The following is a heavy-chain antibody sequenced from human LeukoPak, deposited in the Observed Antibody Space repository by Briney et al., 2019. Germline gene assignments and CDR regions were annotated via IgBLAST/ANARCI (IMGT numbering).Heavy chain of an antibody. J-gene: IGHJ6*03. CDR1: GYTFTSYD. CDR2: MNPNSGNT. D-gene: IGHD3/OR15-3a*01. Sequence: ASVKVSCKASGYTFTSYDINWVRQATGQGLEWMGWMNPNSGNTGYALKFQGRVTMTKNTSITTAYMELNSLRSEDTAVYYCARALSWTTDSYYYMDVWGKGTTVTVSS. V-gene: IGHV1-8*01. CDR3: ARALSWTTDSYYYMDV.